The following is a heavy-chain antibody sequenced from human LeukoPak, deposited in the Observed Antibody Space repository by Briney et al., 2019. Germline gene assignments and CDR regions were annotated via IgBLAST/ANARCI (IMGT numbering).Heavy chain of an antibody. V-gene: IGHV1-46*01. CDR3: ARVSLERHFDY. CDR1: GYTFTSYY. J-gene: IGHJ4*02. CDR2: INPSGGST. Sequence: ASVKASCKASGYTFTSYYMHWVPQAPGQGLEGMGIINPSGGSTSYAHKFQGRVTMTRDTSTSTVYMELSSLRSEDTAVYYCARVSLERHFDYWGQGTLVTVSS. D-gene: IGHD1-1*01.